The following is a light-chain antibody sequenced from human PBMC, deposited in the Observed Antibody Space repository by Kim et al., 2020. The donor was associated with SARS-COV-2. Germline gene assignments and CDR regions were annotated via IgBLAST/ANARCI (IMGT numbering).Light chain of an antibody. CDR2: GAS. CDR1: QSVSSN. Sequence: EIVMTQSPATLSLSPGERATLSCRASQSVSSNLAWYQQKPGQAPRLLIYGASTRATGIPARFSGSGSGTEFTLTISSMQSEDFAVYYYQQQHNWTALTFGGGTKVDIK. V-gene: IGKV3-15*01. CDR3: QQQHNWTALT. J-gene: IGKJ4*01.